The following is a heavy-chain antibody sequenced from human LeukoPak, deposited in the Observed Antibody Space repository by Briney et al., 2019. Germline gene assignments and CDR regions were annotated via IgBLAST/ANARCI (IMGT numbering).Heavy chain of an antibody. Sequence: PGGSLRLSCAASGFTFSSYNMNWVRQAPGKGLEWVSSISSSSSYIYYADSVKGRFTISRDNAKNSLYLQMNSLRAEDTAVYYCARDDYSNQGWFDPWGQGTLVTVSS. CDR3: ARDDYSNQGWFDP. D-gene: IGHD4-11*01. V-gene: IGHV3-21*01. CDR2: ISSSSSYI. CDR1: GFTFSSYN. J-gene: IGHJ5*02.